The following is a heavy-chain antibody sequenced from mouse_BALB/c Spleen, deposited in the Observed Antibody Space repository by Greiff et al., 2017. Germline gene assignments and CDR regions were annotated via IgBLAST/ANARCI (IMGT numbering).Heavy chain of an antibody. J-gene: IGHJ2*01. V-gene: IGHV5-6*01. CDR2: ISSGGSYT. CDR1: GFTFSSYG. D-gene: IGHD2-2*01. Sequence: EVQGVESGGDLVKPGGSLKLSCAASGFTFSSYGMSWVRQTPDKRLEWVATISSGGSYTYYPDSVKGRFTISRDNAKNTLYLQMSSLKSEDTAMYYCARHGGYGGFDYWGQGTTLTVSS. CDR3: ARHGGYGGFDY.